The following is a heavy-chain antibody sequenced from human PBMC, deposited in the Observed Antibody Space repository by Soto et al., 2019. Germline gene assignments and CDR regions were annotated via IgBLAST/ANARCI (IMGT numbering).Heavy chain of an antibody. V-gene: IGHV1-69*08. J-gene: IGHJ6*02. CDR1: GGTFSSYT. Sequence: QVQRVQSGAEVKKPGSSVKVSCKASGGTFSSYTISWVRQAPGQGLEWMGRIIPILGIANYAQKFHGRVTITADKSTSTAYMELSSLRSEDTAVYYCARDPAPGSSWPYGMDVWGQGTTVTVSS. CDR2: IIPILGIA. CDR3: ARDPAPGSSWPYGMDV. D-gene: IGHD6-13*01.